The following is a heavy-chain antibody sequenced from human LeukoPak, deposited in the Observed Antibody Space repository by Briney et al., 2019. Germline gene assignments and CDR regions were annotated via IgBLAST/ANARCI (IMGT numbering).Heavy chain of an antibody. Sequence: GGSLRLSCAASGFTFSSYSMNWVRQAPGKGLEWVAVISYDGSNKYYADSVKGRFTISRDNSKNTLYLQMNSLRAEDTAVYYCAKDILIIGTTWGQGTLVTVSS. CDR1: GFTFSSYS. CDR2: ISYDGSNK. J-gene: IGHJ4*02. D-gene: IGHD1-20*01. V-gene: IGHV3-30*18. CDR3: AKDILIIGTT.